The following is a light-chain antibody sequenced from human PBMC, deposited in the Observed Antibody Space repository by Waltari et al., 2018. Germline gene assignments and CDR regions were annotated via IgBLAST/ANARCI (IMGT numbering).Light chain of an antibody. J-gene: IGKJ2*01. Sequence: DIQMTQSPSTLSASVGDRVTITCRARQSISSWLAWYQKRPGKAPKLLIYDASSLESGVPSRFSGSGSGTEFTLTISSLQPDDFATYYCQQYNSYTFGQGTKLEIK. CDR1: QSISSW. CDR3: QQYNSYT. V-gene: IGKV1-5*01. CDR2: DAS.